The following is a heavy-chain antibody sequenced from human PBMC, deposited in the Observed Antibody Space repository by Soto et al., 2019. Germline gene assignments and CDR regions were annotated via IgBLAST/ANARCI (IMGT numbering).Heavy chain of an antibody. Sequence: QVQLVQSGAEVKKPGSSVKVSCKASGGTFSSYAISWVRQAPGQGLEWMGGIIPIFGTANYAQKFQGRVTITADESTSTAYMELSSLRSEDTAVYYCARGKTYYYDSRGYYYDHERFDYWGQGTLVTVSS. V-gene: IGHV1-69*01. D-gene: IGHD3-22*01. CDR1: GGTFSSYA. CDR3: ARGKTYYYDSRGYYYDHERFDY. CDR2: IIPIFGTA. J-gene: IGHJ4*02.